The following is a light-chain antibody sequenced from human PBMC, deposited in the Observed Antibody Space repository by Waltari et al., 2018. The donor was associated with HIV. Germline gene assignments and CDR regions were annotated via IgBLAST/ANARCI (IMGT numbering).Light chain of an antibody. CDR1: ASNIGGNG. CDR3: ATWDDGLSGWV. CDR2: NSD. Sequence: QSVVTQPPSASGTPGQRVTMSCSRRASNIGGNGVNWYQHLPQTAPKLVIYNSDERPLGGPDRFSASKTGTSAYLDISGLQSEDEADYYCATWDDGLSGWVFGGGTRLTVL. J-gene: IGLJ3*02. V-gene: IGLV1-44*01.